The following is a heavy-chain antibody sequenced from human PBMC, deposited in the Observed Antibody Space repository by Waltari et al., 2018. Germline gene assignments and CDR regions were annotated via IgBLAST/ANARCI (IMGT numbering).Heavy chain of an antibody. CDR3: AREGYCSGGSCYGQGNFQH. Sequence: QVQLVQSGAEVKKPGSSVKVSCKASGGTFSSYAISWVRQAPGQGLEWMGRIIPIFGTANYAQKFQGRVTITADKSTSTAYMELSSLRSEDTAVYYCAREGYCSGGSCYGQGNFQHWGQGTLVTVSS. J-gene: IGHJ1*01. CDR2: IIPIFGTA. V-gene: IGHV1-69*08. CDR1: GGTFSSYA. D-gene: IGHD2-15*01.